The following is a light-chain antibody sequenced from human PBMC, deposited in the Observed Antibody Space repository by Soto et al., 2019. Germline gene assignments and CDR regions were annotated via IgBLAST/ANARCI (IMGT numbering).Light chain of an antibody. CDR2: DAS. Sequence: DIQMTQSPSSLSASVGDRVTITCQASQDIRNFLNWYQQKPGKAPKLLIYDASNLEAGVPSRFRGSESGTDFTVTISSLQPEDIATYYCQQFDILPTFGQGTNLEIK. V-gene: IGKV1-33*01. CDR3: QQFDILPT. CDR1: QDIRNF. J-gene: IGKJ2*01.